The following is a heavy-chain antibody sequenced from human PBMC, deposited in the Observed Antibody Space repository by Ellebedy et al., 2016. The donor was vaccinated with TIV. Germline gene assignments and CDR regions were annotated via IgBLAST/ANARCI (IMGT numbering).Heavy chain of an antibody. CDR1: GFTFSSYA. Sequence: GESLKISXAASGFTFSSYAMHWVRQAPGKGLEWVAVISYDGSNKYYADSVKGRFTISRDNSKNTLYLQMNSLRAEDTAVYYCAKDLGKGWLGRGADYWGQGTLVTVSS. D-gene: IGHD6-19*01. V-gene: IGHV3-30*04. CDR2: ISYDGSNK. J-gene: IGHJ4*02. CDR3: AKDLGKGWLGRGADY.